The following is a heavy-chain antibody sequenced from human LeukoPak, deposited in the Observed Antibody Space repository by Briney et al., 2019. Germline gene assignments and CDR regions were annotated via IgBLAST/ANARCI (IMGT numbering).Heavy chain of an antibody. Sequence: GGSLRLSCAASGFTFSNYVMGWVRQPPGEGLQWVSVISGSGITTYYARSVKGRFTISRDNSKNTLYLQMNTLRADDTAVYYCAKDSLGGYTYGWGIFDIWGQGTLVTVSS. CDR1: GFTFSNYV. CDR3: AKDSLGGYTYGWGIFDI. V-gene: IGHV3-23*01. J-gene: IGHJ3*02. CDR2: ISGSGITT. D-gene: IGHD5-18*01.